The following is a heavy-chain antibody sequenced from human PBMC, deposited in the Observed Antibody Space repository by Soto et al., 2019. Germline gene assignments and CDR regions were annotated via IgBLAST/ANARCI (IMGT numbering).Heavy chain of an antibody. V-gene: IGHV3-23*01. J-gene: IGHJ4*02. Sequence: EVQLLESGGGLVQPGGSLRLSCAASGFTFSSYAMNWVRQAPGKGLEWVSVISGSGGSTYYADSVKGRFTISRDNSKNTLYLQMNSLRAEDTAVYYCASRSSDWYFDYWGQGTLVTVSS. CDR2: ISGSGGST. CDR3: ASRSSDWYFDY. CDR1: GFTFSSYA. D-gene: IGHD6-19*01.